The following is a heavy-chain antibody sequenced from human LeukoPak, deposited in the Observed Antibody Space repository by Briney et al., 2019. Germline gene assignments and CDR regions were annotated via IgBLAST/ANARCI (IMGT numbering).Heavy chain of an antibody. CDR3: ARISVQFGTATHFDH. J-gene: IGHJ4*02. CDR2: ICNSASI. Sequence: SETLSLTCNVSGGSVSSGSYCWSWIRQPPGKRLEWIAYICNSASIDHIPSLKSRVAISIDTPKNLFSLKLSSVTAADTAVYYCARISVQFGTATHFDHWGQGTLVTVSS. V-gene: IGHV4-61*03. CDR1: GGSVSSGSYC. D-gene: IGHD3-10*01.